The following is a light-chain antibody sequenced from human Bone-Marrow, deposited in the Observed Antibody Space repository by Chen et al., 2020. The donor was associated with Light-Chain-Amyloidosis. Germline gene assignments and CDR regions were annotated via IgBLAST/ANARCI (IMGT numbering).Light chain of an antibody. Sequence: QSVLTQPPSVSGAPGQRVTISCTGGSSNIGAGYDVHWYRQLPGTAPNLLIYGNSNRPSGVPDRFSGSRSGTSASLAITGLQAEDEADYYCQSYDSSLSGVVFGGGTRLTVL. CDR1: SSNIGAGYD. V-gene: IGLV1-40*01. CDR3: QSYDSSLSGVV. J-gene: IGLJ3*02. CDR2: GNS.